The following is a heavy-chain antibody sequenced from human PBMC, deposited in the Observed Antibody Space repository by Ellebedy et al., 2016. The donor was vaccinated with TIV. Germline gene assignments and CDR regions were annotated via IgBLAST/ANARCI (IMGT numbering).Heavy chain of an antibody. V-gene: IGHV1-69*13. J-gene: IGHJ4*02. CDR3: ASVRWLQPELYYFDS. D-gene: IGHD5-24*01. CDR2: IIPMFPTP. Sequence: SVKVSCXASGGTFSRIAISWVRQAPGQGLEWMGGIIPMFPTPNYAQKFQGRVTITADQPTNTAYMELSSLRSDDTALFYCASVRWLQPELYYFDSWGQGTLVTVSS. CDR1: GGTFSRIA.